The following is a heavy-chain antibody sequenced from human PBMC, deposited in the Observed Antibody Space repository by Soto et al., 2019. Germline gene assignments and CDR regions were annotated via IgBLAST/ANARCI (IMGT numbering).Heavy chain of an antibody. CDR2: IKSKTDGGTT. CDR3: TIFAYVSSERNPDDVFDI. J-gene: IGHJ3*02. CDR1: GFTFSNAW. D-gene: IGHD3-22*01. V-gene: IGHV3-15*07. Sequence: GGSLRLSCAASGFTFSNAWMNWVRQAPGKGLEWVGRIKSKTDGGTTDYAAPVKGRFPISRDDSKNTLYLQMNSLKTEDTAVYYCTIFAYVSSERNPDDVFDIWGQGTRVTVSS.